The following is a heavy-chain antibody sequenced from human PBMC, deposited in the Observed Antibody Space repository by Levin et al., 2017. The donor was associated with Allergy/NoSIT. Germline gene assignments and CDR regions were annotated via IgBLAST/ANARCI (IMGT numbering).Heavy chain of an antibody. CDR3: ARLDYYDSSGYYYAAAKDDAFDI. D-gene: IGHD3-22*01. CDR1: GYSISSGYY. V-gene: IGHV4-38-2*01. J-gene: IGHJ3*02. CDR2: IYHSGST. Sequence: SQTLSLTCAVSGYSISSGYYWGWIRQPPGKGLEWIGSIYHSGSTYYNPSLKSRVTISVDTSKNQFSLKLSSVTAADTAVYYCARLDYYDSSGYYYAAAKDDAFDIWGQGTMVTVSS.